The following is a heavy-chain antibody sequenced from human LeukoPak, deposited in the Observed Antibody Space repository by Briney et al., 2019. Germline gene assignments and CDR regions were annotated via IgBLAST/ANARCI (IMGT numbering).Heavy chain of an antibody. CDR1: GYTFTGYY. CDR3: AREDSSGYYYFDY. J-gene: IGHJ4*02. D-gene: IGHD3-22*01. CDR2: INPNSGGT. Sequence: ASVKVSCKASGYTFTGYYMHWVRQAPGQGLEWMGWINPNSGGTNYAQKFQGRVTMTRDTSISTAYMELGRLRSDDTAVYYCAREDSSGYYYFDYWGQGTLVTVSS. V-gene: IGHV1-2*02.